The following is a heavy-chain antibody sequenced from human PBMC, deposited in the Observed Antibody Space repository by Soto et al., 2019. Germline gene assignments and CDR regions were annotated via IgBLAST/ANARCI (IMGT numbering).Heavy chain of an antibody. CDR3: AKAGVLRYFDWLPEGAHYYYYYMDV. Sequence: GGSLRLSCAASGFTFSSYAMSWVRQAPGKGLEWVSAISGSGGSTYYADSVKGRFTISRDNSKNTLYLQMNSLRAEDTAVYYCAKAGVLRYFDWLPEGAHYYYYYMDVWGKGTTVTVSS. CDR2: ISGSGGST. CDR1: GFTFSSYA. J-gene: IGHJ6*03. D-gene: IGHD3-9*01. V-gene: IGHV3-23*01.